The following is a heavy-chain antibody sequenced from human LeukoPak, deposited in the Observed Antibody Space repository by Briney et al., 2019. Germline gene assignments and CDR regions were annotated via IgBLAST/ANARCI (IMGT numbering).Heavy chain of an antibody. D-gene: IGHD3-10*01. V-gene: IGHV4-34*01. CDR2: INHSGST. Sequence: PSETLSLTCAVYGGSFSGYYWSWIRQPPGKGLEWIGEINHSGSTNYNSSLKSRVTISVDTSKNQFSLKLSSVTAADTAVYYCARGRGPAHFDYWGQGTLVTVSS. J-gene: IGHJ4*02. CDR3: ARGRGPAHFDY. CDR1: GGSFSGYY.